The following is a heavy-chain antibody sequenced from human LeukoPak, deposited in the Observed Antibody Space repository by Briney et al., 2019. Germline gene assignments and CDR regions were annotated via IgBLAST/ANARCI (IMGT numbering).Heavy chain of an antibody. CDR3: ARSVLGYSYGLHIDY. D-gene: IGHD5-18*01. J-gene: IGHJ4*02. CDR2: VNLQGST. CDR1: GGSITQTNY. V-gene: IGHV4-4*02. Sequence: PSGTLSLTCGVSGGSITQTNYWTWVRQPPGKGLEWIGEVNLQGSTNYNPSLMGRVAISVDKSENHVSLQLTSVTAADTAVYYCARSVLGYSYGLHIDYWGQGTLVTVSS.